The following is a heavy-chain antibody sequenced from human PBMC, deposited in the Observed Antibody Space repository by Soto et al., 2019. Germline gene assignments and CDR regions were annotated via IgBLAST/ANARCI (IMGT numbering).Heavy chain of an antibody. J-gene: IGHJ5*02. D-gene: IGHD2-15*01. V-gene: IGHV1-18*01. CDR3: ASGGLGSCSGGRCPQNCFDP. CDR1: GYTFSSYG. CDR2: ISPANGDT. Sequence: QVQLVQSGAEVKKSGASVKVSCKASGYTFSSYGITWVRQAPGQGLEWMGWISPANGDTHYAQTLQGRVTMTTDTSTNTPQMHLRSLPSDDTAVYYCASGGLGSCSGGRCPQNCFDPWGQGTLLTVSS.